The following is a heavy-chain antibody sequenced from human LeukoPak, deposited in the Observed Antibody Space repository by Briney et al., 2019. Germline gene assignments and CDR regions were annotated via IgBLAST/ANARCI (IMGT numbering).Heavy chain of an antibody. Sequence: SETLSLTCTVSGGSISSSSYYWGWIRQPPGKGLEWIGSIYYSGSTYYNPSLKSRVTIPVDTSKNQFSLKLSSVTAADTAVYYCASRGRGYSYGYDYWGQGTLVTVSS. D-gene: IGHD5-18*01. V-gene: IGHV4-39*01. CDR1: GGSISSSSYY. J-gene: IGHJ4*02. CDR2: IYYSGST. CDR3: ASRGRGYSYGYDY.